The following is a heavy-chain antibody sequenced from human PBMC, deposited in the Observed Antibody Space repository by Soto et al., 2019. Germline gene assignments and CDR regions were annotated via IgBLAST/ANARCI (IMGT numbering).Heavy chain of an antibody. CDR1: GFTFSSYA. J-gene: IGHJ4*02. Sequence: GGSLRLSCAASGFTFSSYAMHWVRQAPGKGLEWVAVISYDGSNKYYADSVKGRFTISRDNCKNTLYLQMNSLRAEDTAVYYCARGGYSSRREDYFDYWGQGTLVTVSS. D-gene: IGHD3-22*01. CDR3: ARGGYSSRREDYFDY. V-gene: IGHV3-30-3*01. CDR2: ISYDGSNK.